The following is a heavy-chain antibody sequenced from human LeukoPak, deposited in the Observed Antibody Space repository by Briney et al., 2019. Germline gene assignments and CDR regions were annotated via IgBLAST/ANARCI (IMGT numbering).Heavy chain of an antibody. Sequence: PSETLSLTCTVSGDSISTYYYNWIRQPAGKGLEWIGRIYTTGSTHYNPSLKRRVSTSLDTSKNQIYLELSSVTAADTAIYYCAREGAVAVWNTFHIWGQGTMVAVSS. CDR3: AREGAVAVWNTFHI. D-gene: IGHD6-19*01. V-gene: IGHV4-4*07. J-gene: IGHJ3*02. CDR1: GDSISTYY. CDR2: IYTTGST.